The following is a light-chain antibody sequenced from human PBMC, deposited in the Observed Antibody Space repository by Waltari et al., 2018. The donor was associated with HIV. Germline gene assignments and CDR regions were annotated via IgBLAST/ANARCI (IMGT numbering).Light chain of an antibody. CDR2: QDT. J-gene: IGLJ2*01. CDR3: QAWDNSTAV. V-gene: IGLV3-1*01. CDR1: KLGDKY. Sequence: SYELTQPPSVSVSPGLTASVTCYGDKLGDKYVCWYQQKPGQSPVLVIYQDTKRPSGIPERFSGSNSGNTATLTISGTQAVDEADYYCQAWDNSTAVFGGGTQLTVL.